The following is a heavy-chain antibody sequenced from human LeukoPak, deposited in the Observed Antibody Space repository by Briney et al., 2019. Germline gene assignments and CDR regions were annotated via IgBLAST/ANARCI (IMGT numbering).Heavy chain of an antibody. Sequence: GRSLRLSCAASGFTFSSYGMHWVRQAPGKGLEWVAVISYDGSNKYYADSVKGRFTISRDNSKNTLYLQMNSLRAEDTAVYYCAKDSLSEHSSGYYYVDAFDIWGQGTMVTVSS. CDR3: AKDSLSEHSSGYYYVDAFDI. CDR1: GFTFSSYG. D-gene: IGHD3-22*01. CDR2: ISYDGSNK. V-gene: IGHV3-30*18. J-gene: IGHJ3*02.